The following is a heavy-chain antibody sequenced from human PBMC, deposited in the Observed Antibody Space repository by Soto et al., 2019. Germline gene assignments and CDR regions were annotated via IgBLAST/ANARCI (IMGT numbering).Heavy chain of an antibody. CDR1: GGSISNHY. D-gene: IGHD1-1*01. CDR3: TRANWYSEY. V-gene: IGHV4-59*11. J-gene: IGHJ4*02. CDR2: IYYNGNT. Sequence: QVQLQESGPGLVTPSETLSLTCSVSGGSISNHYWSWIRQPPGKGLEWIGYIYYNGNTNYNPSLKSRVTMSVETSMNQISLKLTTVTAAHTAVYYCTRANWYSEYWGQGTLVTVSS.